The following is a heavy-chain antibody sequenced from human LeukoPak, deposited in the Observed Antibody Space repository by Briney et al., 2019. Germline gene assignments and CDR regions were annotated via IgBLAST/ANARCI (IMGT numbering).Heavy chain of an antibody. V-gene: IGHV4-61*02. Sequence: PSETLSLTCTVSGGSISSSSYYWSWIRQPAGKGLEWIGRIYTSGSTNYNPSLKSRVTMSVDTSKNQFSLKLSSVTAADTAVYYCARDREAFPYYYDSSGYYSSASDIWGQGTMVTVSS. D-gene: IGHD3-22*01. CDR3: ARDREAFPYYYDSSGYYSSASDI. CDR1: GGSISSSSYY. CDR2: IYTSGST. J-gene: IGHJ3*02.